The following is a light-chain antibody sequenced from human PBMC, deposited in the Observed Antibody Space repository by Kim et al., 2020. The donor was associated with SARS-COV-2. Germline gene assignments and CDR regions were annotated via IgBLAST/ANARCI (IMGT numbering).Light chain of an antibody. Sequence: LTQPASVSGSPGQSITISCTGSSSDVGGYDSVSWYQKNPGKAPKLIMYDVNDRPSGVSNRFSGSKSGNTASLTISGLQAEDEADYYCTTYTGRSTTLVVFGSGTKVTVL. CDR2: DVN. CDR1: SSDVGGYDS. J-gene: IGLJ1*01. V-gene: IGLV2-14*03. CDR3: TTYTGRSTTLVV.